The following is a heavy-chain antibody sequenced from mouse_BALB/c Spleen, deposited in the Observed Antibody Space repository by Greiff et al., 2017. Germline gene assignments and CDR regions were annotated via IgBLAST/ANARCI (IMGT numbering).Heavy chain of an antibody. CDR3: ARSLRYYFDY. Sequence: EVKLVESGPGLVKPSQSLSLTCTVTGYSITSDYAWNWIRQFPGNKLEWMGYISYSGSTSYNPSLKIRISITRDTSKNQFFLQLNSVTTEDTATYYCARSLRYYFDYWGQGTTLTVSS. CDR2: ISYSGST. D-gene: IGHD1-1*01. CDR1: GYSITSDYA. J-gene: IGHJ2*01. V-gene: IGHV3-2*02.